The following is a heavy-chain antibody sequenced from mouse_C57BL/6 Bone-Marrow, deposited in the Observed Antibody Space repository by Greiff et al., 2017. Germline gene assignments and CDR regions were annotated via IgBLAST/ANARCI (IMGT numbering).Heavy chain of an antibody. CDR1: GFSLSTSDMG. D-gene: IGHD1-1*01. CDR2: IYWDDDK. Sequence: QVQLKESGPGILQSSQTLSLTCSFSGFSLSTSDMGVSWIRQPSGKGLEWLAHIYWDDDKRYNPSLKSRLTISKDTSRNQVFLKITSVDTADTATYYCARRDTGDAMDYWGQGTSVTVSS. J-gene: IGHJ4*01. CDR3: ARRDTGDAMDY. V-gene: IGHV8-12*01.